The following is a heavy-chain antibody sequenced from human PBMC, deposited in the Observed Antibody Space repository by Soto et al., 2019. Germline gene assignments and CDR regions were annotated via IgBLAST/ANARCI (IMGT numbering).Heavy chain of an antibody. D-gene: IGHD6-13*01. CDR1: GDTFSNYV. V-gene: IGHV1-69*12. J-gene: IGHJ3*02. Sequence: QVQLVQSGAEVKKPGSSVKVACKVSGDTFSNYVINWVRQAPGQGLEWMGAIVPIFRTANYAQKFQGRVTIAADEFLITAYMELSGLRSDDTATYYCARETSAPGTFREDASDIWGQGTLVSVPS. CDR3: ARETSAPGTFREDASDI. CDR2: IVPIFRTA.